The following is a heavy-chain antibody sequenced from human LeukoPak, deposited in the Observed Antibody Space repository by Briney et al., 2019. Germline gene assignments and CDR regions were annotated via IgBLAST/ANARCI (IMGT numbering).Heavy chain of an antibody. Sequence: GGSLRLSCAASGFTFSSYGMHWVRQAPGKGLEWVAFIRYDGSNKYYADSVKGRFTISRDNSKNTLYLQMNSLRAEDTAVYYCVRGDSSGRYYFDFWGQGTLVTVSS. CDR1: GFTFSSYG. CDR3: VRGDSSGRYYFDF. V-gene: IGHV3-30*02. J-gene: IGHJ4*02. D-gene: IGHD3-22*01. CDR2: IRYDGSNK.